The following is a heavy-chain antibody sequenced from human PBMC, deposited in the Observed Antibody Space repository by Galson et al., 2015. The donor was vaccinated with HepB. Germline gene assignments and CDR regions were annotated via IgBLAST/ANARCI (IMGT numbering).Heavy chain of an antibody. V-gene: IGHV3-7*03. CDR3: AREVMIRTLAHKTPDY. CDR2: VNLDGSEM. Sequence: SLRLSCAASGFTFSAYWMSWVRQVPGKGLEWVADVNLDGSEMYYADSVKGRFTISRDNAERSVSLHMYSLRAEDTAGYYCAREVMIRTLAHKTPDYWGQGTLVTVSS. D-gene: IGHD3-16*01. CDR1: GFTFSAYW. J-gene: IGHJ4*02.